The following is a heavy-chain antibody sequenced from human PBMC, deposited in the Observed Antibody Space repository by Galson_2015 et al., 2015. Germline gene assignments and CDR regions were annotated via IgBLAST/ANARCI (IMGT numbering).Heavy chain of an antibody. V-gene: IGHV3-74*01. D-gene: IGHD6-19*01. Sequence: SLRLSCAASGFTFSNSWMHWVRQGPGKGLVWVSHINSDASITTYADSVKGRFPISRDNAKNTLFLQMNSLRAEDTAVYYCANSDWYAAFDIWGRGTVVTVSS. CDR2: INSDASIT. CDR1: GFTFSNSW. J-gene: IGHJ3*02. CDR3: ANSDWYAAFDI.